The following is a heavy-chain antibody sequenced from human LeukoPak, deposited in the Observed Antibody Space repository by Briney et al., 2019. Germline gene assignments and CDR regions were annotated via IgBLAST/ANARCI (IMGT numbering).Heavy chain of an antibody. D-gene: IGHD3-3*01. Sequence: SETLSLTCTVSGGSISSYYWNWIRQPAGKGLEWIGRIYTSGSTNYNPSLKSRVTISVDTSKNQFSLKLSSVTAADTAVYYCARVWSDFGVVGYYYYMDVWGKGTTVTVSS. CDR1: GGSISSYY. CDR2: IYTSGST. J-gene: IGHJ6*03. V-gene: IGHV4-4*07. CDR3: ARVWSDFGVVGYYYYMDV.